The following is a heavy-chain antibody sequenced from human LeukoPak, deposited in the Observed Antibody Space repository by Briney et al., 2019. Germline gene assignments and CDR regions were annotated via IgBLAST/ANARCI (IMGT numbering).Heavy chain of an antibody. Sequence: SETLSLTCAVYGGSFSGYYWSWIRQPPGKGLEWIGEINHSGSTNYNPSPKSRVTISVDTSKNQFSQKLSSVTAADTAAYYCARRMTPTGTDFDYWGQGTLVTVSS. D-gene: IGHD3/OR15-3a*01. CDR2: INHSGST. CDR3: ARRMTPTGTDFDY. CDR1: GGSFSGYY. V-gene: IGHV4-34*01. J-gene: IGHJ4*02.